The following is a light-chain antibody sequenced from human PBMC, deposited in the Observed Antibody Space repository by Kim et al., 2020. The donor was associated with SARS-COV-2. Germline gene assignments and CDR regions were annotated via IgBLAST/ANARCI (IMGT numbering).Light chain of an antibody. CDR3: CSYAGATTYV. CDR2: EGN. Sequence: QSALTQPASVSGSPGQSITISCTGTSSDVGKYNLVSWYQQPSGKAPKLIIYEGNKRPSGVSIRFSGSKSGNTASLTISGLQTEDEADYYCCSYAGATTYVFGSGTTVTVL. V-gene: IGLV2-23*01. J-gene: IGLJ1*01. CDR1: SSDVGKYNL.